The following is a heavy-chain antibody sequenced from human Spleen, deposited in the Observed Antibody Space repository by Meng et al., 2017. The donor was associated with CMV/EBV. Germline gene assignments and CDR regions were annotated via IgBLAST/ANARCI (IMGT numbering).Heavy chain of an antibody. CDR1: GGSISSYY. V-gene: IGHV4-4*07. J-gene: IGHJ2*01. CDR3: ARENIVVVPDWYFDL. D-gene: IGHD2-2*01. CDR2: IYTSGST. Sequence: GLLPGSGPGPVKPSETLSLTCTVSGGSISSYYWSWIRQPAGKGLEWIGRIYTSGSTNYNPSLKSRVTISVDTSKNQFSLKLSSVTAADTAVYYCARENIVVVPDWYFDLWGRGTLVTVSS.